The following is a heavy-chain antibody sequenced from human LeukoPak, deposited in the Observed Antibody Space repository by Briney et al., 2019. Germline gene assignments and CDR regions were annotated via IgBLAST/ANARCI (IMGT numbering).Heavy chain of an antibody. CDR3: ARGPTLIVVAALEGYFQH. D-gene: IGHD3-22*01. CDR1: GFTFSRCG. V-gene: IGHV3-30-3*01. Sequence: GGSLRLSCAASGFTFSRCGMHWVRQAPGKGLEWVAVISYDGSNKYYADSVKGRFTISRDNSKNTLSLQMNSLRAEDTAIYYCARGPTLIVVAALEGYFQHWGQGTLVTVSS. J-gene: IGHJ1*01. CDR2: ISYDGSNK.